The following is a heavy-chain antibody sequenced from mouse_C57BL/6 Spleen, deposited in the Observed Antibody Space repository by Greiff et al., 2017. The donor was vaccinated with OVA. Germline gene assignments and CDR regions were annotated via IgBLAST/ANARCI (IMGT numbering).Heavy chain of an antibody. D-gene: IGHD4-1*01. V-gene: IGHV2-4*01. CDR2: IWSGGST. J-gene: IGHJ4*01. CDR3: AKNWGGIYAMDY. Sequence: VMLVESGPGLVQPSQSLSITCTVSGFSLTSYGVHWVRQPPGKGLEWLGVIWSGGSTDYNAAFISRLSISKDNSKSQVFFKMNSLQADDTAIYYCAKNWGGIYAMDYWGQGTSVTVSS. CDR1: GFSLTSYG.